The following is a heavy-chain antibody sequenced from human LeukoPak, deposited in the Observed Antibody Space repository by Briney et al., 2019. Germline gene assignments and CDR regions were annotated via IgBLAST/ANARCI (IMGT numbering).Heavy chain of an antibody. Sequence: SQTLSLTRTVSGGSNSSGGYYGNWIRQHPRKGLEWIVYIYYSGSTYYNPSLKSRVTISVDTSKNQFSLKLSSVPAADTAVYYCARGLAAAGTAFFDYWGQGTLVTVSS. J-gene: IGHJ4*02. CDR2: IYYSGST. CDR3: ARGLAAAGTAFFDY. D-gene: IGHD6-13*01. CDR1: GGSNSSGGYY. V-gene: IGHV4-31*03.